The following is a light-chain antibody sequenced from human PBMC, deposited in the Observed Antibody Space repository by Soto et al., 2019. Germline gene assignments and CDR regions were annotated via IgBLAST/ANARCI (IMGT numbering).Light chain of an antibody. CDR3: QQLNSYPIT. CDR1: QSVSSS. V-gene: IGKV3-15*01. CDR2: GAS. J-gene: IGKJ5*01. Sequence: EIVMTQSPATLSVSPGERVTLSCRASQSVSSSLAWYQQKPGRAPRLLIYGASTRATGIPARFSGSGSGTEFTLTISSLQPEDFATYYSQQLNSYPITFGQGTRLEI.